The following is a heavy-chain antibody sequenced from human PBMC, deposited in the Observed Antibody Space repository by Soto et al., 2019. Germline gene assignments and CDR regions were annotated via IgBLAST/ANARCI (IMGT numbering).Heavy chain of an antibody. Sequence: GGSLRLSCAASGFPFSSSCMNWVRQAPGKGLVWVSLINGGGGSTNYADSVKGRFTISRDNSKNTLYLQMNSLRAEDTAVYYCAKDSSSNSYNWFDTWGQGTLVTVSS. CDR3: AKDSSSNSYNWFDT. CDR1: GFPFSSSC. J-gene: IGHJ5*02. V-gene: IGHV3-23*01. CDR2: INGGGGST. D-gene: IGHD6-6*01.